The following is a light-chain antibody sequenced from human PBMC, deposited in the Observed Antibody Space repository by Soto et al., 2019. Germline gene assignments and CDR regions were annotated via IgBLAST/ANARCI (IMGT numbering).Light chain of an antibody. V-gene: IGLV2-14*01. CDR1: NSDFGDYNS. J-gene: IGLJ1*01. CDR2: DVT. CDR3: SSYTNTYTRV. Sequence: QSALTQPASVSGSPGQSITISCTGANSDFGDYNSVSWFQQHPGKAPTIIIYDVTNRPSGVSNRFSGSKSGNTASLTISGLLAEDEADYYCSSYTNTYTRVFGTGTKVTVL.